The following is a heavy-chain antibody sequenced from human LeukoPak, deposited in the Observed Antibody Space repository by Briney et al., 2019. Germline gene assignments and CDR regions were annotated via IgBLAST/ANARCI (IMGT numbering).Heavy chain of an antibody. Sequence: GESLKISCKGSGYTFSNFWIGWVRQMPGKGLEWMGITFPGDSGTRNNPSFQGQVTMSVDKSISTVYLQWSSLRASDTAMYYCARHLYSGGWSSVDYWGQGTLVTVSS. V-gene: IGHV5-51*01. D-gene: IGHD6-19*01. CDR1: GYTFSNFW. J-gene: IGHJ4*02. CDR2: TFPGDSGT. CDR3: ARHLYSGGWSSVDY.